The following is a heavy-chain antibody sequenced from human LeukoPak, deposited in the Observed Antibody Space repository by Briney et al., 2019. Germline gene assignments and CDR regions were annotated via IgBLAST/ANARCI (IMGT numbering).Heavy chain of an antibody. Sequence: ASVKVSCTASGGTFSSYAISWVRQAPGQGLEWMGGIIPIFGTANYAQKFQGRVTITADESTSTAYMELSSLRSEDTAVYYCARTLRFVENYFDYWGQGTLVTVSS. V-gene: IGHV1-69*01. CDR1: GGTFSSYA. D-gene: IGHD3-3*01. CDR3: ARTLRFVENYFDY. J-gene: IGHJ4*02. CDR2: IIPIFGTA.